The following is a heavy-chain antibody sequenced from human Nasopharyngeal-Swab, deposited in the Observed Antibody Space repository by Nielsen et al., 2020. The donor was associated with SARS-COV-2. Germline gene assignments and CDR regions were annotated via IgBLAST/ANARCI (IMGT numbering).Heavy chain of an antibody. CDR1: GFTFSSYW. CDR3: AKGAYSSGSYGGIWVGN. D-gene: IGHD3-10*01. CDR2: IKQDGSEK. Sequence: GESLKISCAASGFTFSSYWMSWVRQAQGTGLEWVANIKQDGSEKYYVDSVKGRFTISRDNAKNSLYLQMNSLTADDTAVYYCAKGAYSSGSYGGIWVGNWGQGTLVTVSS. J-gene: IGHJ4*02. V-gene: IGHV3-7*03.